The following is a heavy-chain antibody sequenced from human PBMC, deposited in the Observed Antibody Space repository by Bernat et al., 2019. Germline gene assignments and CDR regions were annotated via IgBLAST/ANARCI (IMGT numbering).Heavy chain of an antibody. D-gene: IGHD5-12*01. CDR3: ARDPAYSGYDLDAVY. CDR2: FDPEDGET. V-gene: IGHV1-24*01. J-gene: IGHJ4*02. CDR1: GYTLTELS. Sequence: QVQLVQSGAEVKKPGASVKVSCKVSGYTLTELSMHWVRQAPGKGLEWMGGFDPEDGETIYAQKFQGRVTITADKSTSTAYMELSSLRSEDTAVYYCARDPAYSGYDLDAVYWGQGTLVTVSS.